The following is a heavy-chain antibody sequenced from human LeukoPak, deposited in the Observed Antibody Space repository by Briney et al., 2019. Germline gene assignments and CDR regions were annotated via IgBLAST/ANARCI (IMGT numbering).Heavy chain of an antibody. CDR2: ISYDGSNK. Sequence: PGRSLRLSCAASGFTFSSYGTHWVRQAPGKGLEWVAVISYDGSNKYYPDSEKGRFTISRDNSKNTLYLQMNSLRAEDTAVYYCAKDGHYYYGMDVWGQGTTVTVSS. V-gene: IGHV3-30*18. CDR1: GFTFSSYG. J-gene: IGHJ6*02. CDR3: AKDGHYYYGMDV.